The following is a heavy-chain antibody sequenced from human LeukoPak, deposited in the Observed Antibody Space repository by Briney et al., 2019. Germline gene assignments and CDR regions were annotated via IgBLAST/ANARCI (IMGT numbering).Heavy chain of an antibody. D-gene: IGHD3-10*01. CDR3: ASGLMVRGVISD. J-gene: IGHJ4*02. CDR1: GGSISSGGYS. V-gene: IGHV4-30-2*01. Sequence: PSEALSLTCAVSGGSISSGGYSWSWIRQPPGKGLGWIGYIYHSGSTYYNPSLKSRVTISVDRSKNQFSLKLSSVTAADTAVYYCASGLMVRGVISDWGQGTLVTVSS. CDR2: IYHSGST.